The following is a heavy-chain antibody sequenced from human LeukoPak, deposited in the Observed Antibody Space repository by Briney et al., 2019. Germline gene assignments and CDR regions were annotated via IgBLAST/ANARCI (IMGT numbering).Heavy chain of an antibody. D-gene: IGHD3-10*01. CDR3: ATSIAPRVGWGFRPRASFDY. J-gene: IGHJ4*02. CDR2: FDPEDGKT. CDR1: GYTLTELS. V-gene: IGHV1-24*01. Sequence: ASVNVSCKVSGYTLTELSMHWVRQAPGKGLEWMGGFDPEDGKTIYAQKFQGRVTMTEDTSTDTAYIELSSLRSEDTAVYYCATSIAPRVGWGFRPRASFDYWGQGTLVTVSS.